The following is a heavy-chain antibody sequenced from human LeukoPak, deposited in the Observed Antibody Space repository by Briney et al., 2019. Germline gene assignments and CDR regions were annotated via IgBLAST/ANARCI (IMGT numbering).Heavy chain of an antibody. D-gene: IGHD2-8*02. CDR3: AREGWTTGPLFDY. Sequence: ASVKISCKTSGYTFTNYFLHWVRRAPGQGLEWMGIINPIGGTTTYAEKFQGRVDMTADTSTTTVYMEVISLRSEDTAVNYCAREGWTTGPLFDYWGQGSLVTVSS. V-gene: IGHV1-46*01. J-gene: IGHJ4*02. CDR1: GYTFTNYF. CDR2: INPIGGTT.